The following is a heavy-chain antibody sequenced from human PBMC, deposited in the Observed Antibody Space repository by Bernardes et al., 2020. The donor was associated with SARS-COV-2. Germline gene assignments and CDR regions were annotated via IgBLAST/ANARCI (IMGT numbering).Heavy chain of an antibody. D-gene: IGHD3-16*01. J-gene: IGHJ4*02. CDR3: TTDWGLGSTYDY. CDR2: IKSNSDDGTT. Sequence: GSLRLSCAASGFTFSNVWMSWVRQAPGKGLEWLGRIKSNSDDGTTDFAAPVNGRFSISRDDSKDTLYLQMNSLKIEDTAVYYCTTDWGLGSTYDYWGQGTLVTVSS. CDR1: GFTFSNVW. V-gene: IGHV3-15*01.